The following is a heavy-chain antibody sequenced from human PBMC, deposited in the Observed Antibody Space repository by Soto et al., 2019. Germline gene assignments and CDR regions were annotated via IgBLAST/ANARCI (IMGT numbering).Heavy chain of an antibody. D-gene: IGHD5-18*01. CDR3: AREGSYSSYNFAHGIQLWSFDF. Sequence: ETLSLTCTVSGGSISSYYWSWVRQPAGKGLEWFGRNFSSGSTSFNPSLESRVAMSVDTSKNHFSLNLSSVTAADMAVYYCAREGSYSSYNFAHGIQLWSFDFWGQGSLVTVSS. V-gene: IGHV4-4*07. J-gene: IGHJ4*02. CDR2: NFSSGST. CDR1: GGSISSYY.